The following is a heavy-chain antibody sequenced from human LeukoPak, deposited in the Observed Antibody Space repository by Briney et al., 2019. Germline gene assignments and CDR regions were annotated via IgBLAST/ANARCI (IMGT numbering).Heavy chain of an antibody. CDR2: IYYSGST. CDR3: ARDQGVDLPNPNWFDP. CDR1: GGSISSSNYY. J-gene: IGHJ5*02. D-gene: IGHD2-15*01. V-gene: IGHV4-39*07. Sequence: PSETLSLTCTVSGGSISSSNYYWGCIRQPPGKGLEWIGSIYYSGSTYYNPSLKSRVTMSVDTSKNQFSLKLSSVTAADTAVYYCARDQGVDLPNPNWFDPWGQGTLVTVSS.